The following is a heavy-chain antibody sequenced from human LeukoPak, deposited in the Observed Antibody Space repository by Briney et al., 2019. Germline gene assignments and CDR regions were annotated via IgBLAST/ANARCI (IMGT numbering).Heavy chain of an antibody. D-gene: IGHD6-13*01. CDR1: GYSFVSYW. CDR3: ARHMGGHHQQPDY. J-gene: IGHJ4*02. Sequence: GESLKISCKGFGYSFVSYWIAWVRQMPGKGLEWMGIIYPGDSDTRYSPSFQGQVTISVDKSSATAYLQWSSLKASDTAMYYCARHMGGHHQQPDYWGQGTLVTVSA. CDR2: IYPGDSDT. V-gene: IGHV5-51*01.